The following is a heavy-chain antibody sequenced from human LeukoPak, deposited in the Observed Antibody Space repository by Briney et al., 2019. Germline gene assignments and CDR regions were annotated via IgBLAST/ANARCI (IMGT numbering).Heavy chain of an antibody. D-gene: IGHD4-11*01. V-gene: IGHV3-48*03. Sequence: GGSLRLSCAGSGFTFSSYEMNWVRQAPGKGLEWVSYISSSGSTRYCADSVKGRFTISRDNAKNSLYLQMNSLRAEDTAVYYCARDIGNYDYFDYWGQGTLVTVSS. J-gene: IGHJ4*02. CDR2: ISSSGSTR. CDR1: GFTFSSYE. CDR3: ARDIGNYDYFDY.